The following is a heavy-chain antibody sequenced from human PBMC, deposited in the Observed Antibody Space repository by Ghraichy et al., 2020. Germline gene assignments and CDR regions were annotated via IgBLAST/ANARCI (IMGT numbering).Heavy chain of an antibody. CDR3: ARDPMLGAPDYFDY. CDR2: MSPGGGIK. V-gene: IGHV3-30*04. CDR1: GFTFSSYI. J-gene: IGHJ4*02. Sequence: LNISCAASGFTFSSYILHWVRQVPGKGLEWVAVMSPGGGIKIYADSVKDRFTISRDNAKNTMYLEMNDLRAEDTALYYCARDPMLGAPDYFDYWGQGILVTVSS. D-gene: IGHD1-26*01.